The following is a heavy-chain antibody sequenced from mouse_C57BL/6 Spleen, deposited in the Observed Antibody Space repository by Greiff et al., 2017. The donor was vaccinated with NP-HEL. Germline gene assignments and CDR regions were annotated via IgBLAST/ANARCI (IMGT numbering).Heavy chain of an antibody. Sequence: QVQLQQPGAELVMPGASVKLSCKASGYTFTSYWMHWVKQRPGQGLEWIGEIDPSDSYTNYNQKFKGKSTLTVDKSSSTAYMQLSSLTSEDSAVYYCARLGITRYFDYWGQGTTLTVSS. CDR1: GYTFTSYW. J-gene: IGHJ2*01. CDR3: ARLGITRYFDY. D-gene: IGHD2-4*01. V-gene: IGHV1-69*01. CDR2: IDPSDSYT.